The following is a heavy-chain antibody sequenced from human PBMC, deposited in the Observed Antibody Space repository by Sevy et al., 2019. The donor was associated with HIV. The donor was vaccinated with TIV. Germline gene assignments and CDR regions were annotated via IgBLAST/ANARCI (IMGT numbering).Heavy chain of an antibody. V-gene: IGHV3-21*04. Sequence: GGSLRLSCAASGFNFRTYSMNWVRQAPGKGLEWLSSISDDSRYIYYSDSVKGRFTISRANAKNLLFLQMNDLRVEDTAIYYCARDFTIFGVVSGIDYWGQRNLVTVSS. CDR2: ISDDSRYI. J-gene: IGHJ4*02. CDR1: GFNFRTYS. D-gene: IGHD3-3*01. CDR3: ARDFTIFGVVSGIDY.